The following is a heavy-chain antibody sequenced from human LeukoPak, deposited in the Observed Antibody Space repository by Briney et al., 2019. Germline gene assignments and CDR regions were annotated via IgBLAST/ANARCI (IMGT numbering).Heavy chain of an antibody. CDR1: DFTFSNYW. Sequence: GGSLRLSCAASDFTFSNYWMSWVRQAPGKGLEWVANIKEDGSEKKYVDSVKGRFTISRDNAKNSLYLQMNSLRAEDTAVYYCARRLLRGSYYSQVPGPMDVWGKGTTVTISS. D-gene: IGHD1-26*01. V-gene: IGHV3-7*01. CDR3: ARRLLRGSYYSQVPGPMDV. J-gene: IGHJ6*03. CDR2: IKEDGSEK.